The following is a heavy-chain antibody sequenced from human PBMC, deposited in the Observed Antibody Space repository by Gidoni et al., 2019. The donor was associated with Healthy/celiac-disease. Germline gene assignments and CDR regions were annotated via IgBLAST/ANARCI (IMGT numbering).Heavy chain of an antibody. CDR1: GFTFSSSW. J-gene: IGHJ4*02. CDR2: IKQDGSEK. V-gene: IGHV3-7*01. CDR3: ARPTFPEHVFDY. D-gene: IGHD2-21*01. Sequence: EVQLVESGGGLVQPGGSLRLSCAASGFTFSSSWMSWVRQAPGKGLEWVANIKQDGSEKYYVDSVKGRFTISRDNAKNSLYLQMNSLRSEDTAVYYCARPTFPEHVFDYWGQGTLVTVSS.